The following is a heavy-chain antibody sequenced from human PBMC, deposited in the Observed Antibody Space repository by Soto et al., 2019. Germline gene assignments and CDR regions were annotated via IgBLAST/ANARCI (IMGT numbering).Heavy chain of an antibody. CDR3: ATVPPYNSGFGGFDS. CDR2: IYYTGST. CDR1: GGSVSGGDYY. Sequence: QVQLQESGPGLVKPSETLSLTCSVSGGSVSGGDYYWSWIRQPPGKGLEWIGYIYYTGSTFYNPSLRCRITRSSDKSKNQFSLGVTSVTAADTAVYYCATVPPYNSGFGGFDSWGQGTLVTVSS. D-gene: IGHD6-19*01. J-gene: IGHJ4*02. V-gene: IGHV4-30-4*01.